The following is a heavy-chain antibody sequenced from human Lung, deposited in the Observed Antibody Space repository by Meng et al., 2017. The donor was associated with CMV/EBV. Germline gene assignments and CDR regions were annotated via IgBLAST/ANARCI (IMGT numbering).Heavy chain of an antibody. Sequence: QITWKQSGPTLVKPTQTLPLTSTFSGFPLSTSEVGVGWIRQPPGKALEWLAVIYWDDDKRYSPSLKSRLTITKDTSKNQVVLTLTNMDPVDTATYYCALFTGSWFDPWGQGTLVTVSS. CDR1: GFPLSTSEVG. D-gene: IGHD1-14*01. J-gene: IGHJ5*02. CDR3: ALFTGSWFDP. CDR2: IYWDDDK. V-gene: IGHV2-5*02.